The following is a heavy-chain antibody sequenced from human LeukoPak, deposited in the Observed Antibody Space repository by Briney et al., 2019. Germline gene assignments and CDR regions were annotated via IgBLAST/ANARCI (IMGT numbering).Heavy chain of an antibody. J-gene: IGHJ4*02. CDR3: AVSGYYFDY. Sequence: PGRSLRLSCAASGFTFSSYGMHWVRQAPGKGLEWVAVISYDGSNKYYADSVKGRFTISRDNSKNTLYLQMNSLRAEDTAVYYCAVSGYYFDYWGQGTLVTVSS. CDR2: ISYDGSNK. CDR1: GFTFSSYG. V-gene: IGHV3-30*03. D-gene: IGHD3-22*01.